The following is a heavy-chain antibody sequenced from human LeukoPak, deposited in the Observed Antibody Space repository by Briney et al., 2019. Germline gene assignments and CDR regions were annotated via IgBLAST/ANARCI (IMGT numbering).Heavy chain of an antibody. CDR1: GYTFTGYY. CDR3: ARVQQLVIAGGWYFDL. CDR2: INPNSGGT. D-gene: IGHD6-13*01. J-gene: IGHJ2*01. Sequence: ASVKVSCKASGYTFTGYYMHWVRQAPGQGLEWMGWINPNSGGTNYAQKFQGRVTMIRDTSISTAYMELSRLRSDDTAVYYCARVQQLVIAGGWYFDLWGRGTLVTVSS. V-gene: IGHV1-2*02.